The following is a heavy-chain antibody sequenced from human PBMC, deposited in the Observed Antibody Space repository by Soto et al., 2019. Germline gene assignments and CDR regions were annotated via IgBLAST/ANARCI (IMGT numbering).Heavy chain of an antibody. CDR1: GYSFTSYW. D-gene: IGHD2-8*01. Sequence: PGESLKISCQGSGYSFTSYWIGWVRQMPGKGLEWMGIIYPGDSDTRYSPSFQGQVTISADKSISTAYLQWSSLKASDTAMYYCARVGYCTNGVCYTGFDYWGQGTLVTVSS. CDR3: ARVGYCTNGVCYTGFDY. J-gene: IGHJ4*02. V-gene: IGHV5-51*01. CDR2: IYPGDSDT.